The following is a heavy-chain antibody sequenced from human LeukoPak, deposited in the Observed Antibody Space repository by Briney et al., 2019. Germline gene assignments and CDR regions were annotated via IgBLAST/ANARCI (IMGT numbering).Heavy chain of an antibody. CDR3: AKEYYDFWSGYPHDY. D-gene: IGHD3-3*01. V-gene: IGHV3-23*01. J-gene: IGHJ4*02. CDR2: ISGSGGST. Sequence: GGSLRLSCAASGFTFSSYAMSWDRQAPGKGLEWVSAISGSGGSTYYADSVKGRFTISRDNSKNTLYLQMNSLRAEDTAVYYCAKEYYDFWSGYPHDYWGQGTLVTVSS. CDR1: GFTFSSYA.